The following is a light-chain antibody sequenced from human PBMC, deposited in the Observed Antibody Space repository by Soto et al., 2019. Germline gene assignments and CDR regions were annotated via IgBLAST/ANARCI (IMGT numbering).Light chain of an antibody. Sequence: DIQLTQSPSTLSASIGDRVTITCRASQSISTWLVWYQQKPGTAPKLLIYKASTLEGGVPSRFSGSRSGTEFTLTVSSLQPDDFATYYCQQYNDSFPYTFGQGTKLEIK. V-gene: IGKV1-5*03. CDR3: QQYNDSFPYT. CDR1: QSISTW. J-gene: IGKJ2*01. CDR2: KAS.